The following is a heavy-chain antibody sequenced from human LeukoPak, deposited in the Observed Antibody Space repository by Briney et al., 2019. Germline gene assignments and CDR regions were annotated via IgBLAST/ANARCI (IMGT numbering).Heavy chain of an antibody. V-gene: IGHV3-23*01. J-gene: IGHJ4*02. CDR2: VDGGGST. Sequence: GGSLRPSCAASGFTFRNYAMSWVRQAPGKALEWVSRVDGGGSTSYADSVKGRFSISRDISKSTLYLQMSSLRGEDTAVYYCARDDAPDGGFLDYWGQGTLVTVSS. CDR1: GFTFRNYA. D-gene: IGHD2/OR15-2a*01. CDR3: ARDDAPDGGFLDY.